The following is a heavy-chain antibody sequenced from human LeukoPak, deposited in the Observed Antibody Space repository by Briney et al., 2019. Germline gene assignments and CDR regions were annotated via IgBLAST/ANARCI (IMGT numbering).Heavy chain of an antibody. CDR2: INPNSGGT. V-gene: IGHV1-2*06. J-gene: IGHJ4*02. CDR1: GYTFTGYY. D-gene: IGHD6-13*01. Sequence: ASVKVSCKASGYTFTGYYMHWVRQAPGQGLEWMGRINPNSGGTNYGQKFQGRVTMTRDTSISTAYMELSRLRSDDTAVYYCARGFHSSSWYYFDYWGQGTLVTVSS. CDR3: ARGFHSSSWYYFDY.